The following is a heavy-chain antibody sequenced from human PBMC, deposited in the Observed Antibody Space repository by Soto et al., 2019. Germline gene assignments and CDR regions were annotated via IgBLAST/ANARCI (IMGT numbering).Heavy chain of an antibody. CDR1: GGSVSSGSYY. CDR3: ARGKLKYYYGSGSSSNWFAS. V-gene: IGHV4-61*01. D-gene: IGHD3-10*01. J-gene: IGHJ5*01. Sequence: SETLSLTCTVSGGSVSSGSYYWSWIRQPPGKGLDWIGYIYYSGSTNYNPSLKSRVTISVDTSKNQFSLKLSSVTAADTAVYYCARGKLKYYYGSGSSSNWFASWGQGSLVTVSS. CDR2: IYYSGST.